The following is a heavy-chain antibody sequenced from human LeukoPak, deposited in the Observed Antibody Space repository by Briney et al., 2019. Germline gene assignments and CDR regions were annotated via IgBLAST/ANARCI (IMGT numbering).Heavy chain of an antibody. CDR1: GFTFSSYW. Sequence: GGSLRPSCAASGFTFSSYWMHWVRQAPGKGLVWVSRINSDGSSTGYADSVKGRFTISRDNAKNTLYLQMNSLRAEDTAVYYCARDPKYYYGSGSYFPWFDPWGQGTLVTVSS. V-gene: IGHV3-74*01. D-gene: IGHD3-10*01. CDR2: INSDGSST. J-gene: IGHJ5*02. CDR3: ARDPKYYYGSGSYFPWFDP.